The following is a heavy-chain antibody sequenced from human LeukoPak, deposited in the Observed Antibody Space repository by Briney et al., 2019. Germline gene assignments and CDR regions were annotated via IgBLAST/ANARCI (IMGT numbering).Heavy chain of an antibody. J-gene: IGHJ4*02. CDR2: IKSKSDGGTT. D-gene: IGHD3-9*01. Sequence: GGSLRLSCAPSGFTFSNAWMSWVRQAPGKGLEWVGRIKSKSDGGTTDYAAPVKGRFTISGDDSKNTLYLQMNSLKTEDTAVYYCTTGVLTGFPRWSQGTLVTVSS. V-gene: IGHV3-15*01. CDR3: TTGVLTGFPR. CDR1: GFTFSNAW.